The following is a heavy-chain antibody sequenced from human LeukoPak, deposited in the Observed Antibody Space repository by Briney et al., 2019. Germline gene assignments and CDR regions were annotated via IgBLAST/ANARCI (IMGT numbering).Heavy chain of an antibody. Sequence: ASVKVSCKASGYTFTSYGISWVRQAPGQGLERKGWISAYNGNTNYAQKLQGRVTMTTDTSTSTAYMELRSLRSDDTAVYYCARGGGQQLNYYYYGMDVWGQGTTVTVSS. CDR1: GYTFTSYG. CDR3: ARGGGQQLNYYYYGMDV. CDR2: ISAYNGNT. D-gene: IGHD6-13*01. J-gene: IGHJ6*02. V-gene: IGHV1-18*01.